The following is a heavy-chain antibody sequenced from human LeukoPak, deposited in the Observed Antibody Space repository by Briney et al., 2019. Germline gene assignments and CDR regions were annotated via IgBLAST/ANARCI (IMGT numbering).Heavy chain of an antibody. CDR1: GFTFSISA. J-gene: IGHJ4*02. Sequence: GGSLTLSCAASGFTFSISAMNWVRQAPGKVLEWVSTISGSGDSTYYADSVKGRFTISRDNAKKSLYLQMNSLRAEVTAVYYCARSKGLLLWFGKKGGHFDYWGQGALVTVSS. V-gene: IGHV3-23*01. CDR2: ISGSGDST. D-gene: IGHD3-10*01. CDR3: ARSKGLLLWFGKKGGHFDY.